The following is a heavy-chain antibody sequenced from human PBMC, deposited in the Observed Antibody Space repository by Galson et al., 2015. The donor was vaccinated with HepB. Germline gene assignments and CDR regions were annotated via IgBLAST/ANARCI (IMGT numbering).Heavy chain of an antibody. CDR3: ARKRGSYDRDYFDY. D-gene: IGHD1-26*01. CDR1: GYTFTSYG. J-gene: IGHJ4*02. Sequence: SVKVSCKAPGYTFTSYGISWVRQAPGQGLEWMGWISAYNGNTNYAQKLQGRVTMTTDTSTSTAYMELRSLRSDDTAVYYCARKRGSYDRDYFDYWGQGTLVTVSS. V-gene: IGHV1-18*01. CDR2: ISAYNGNT.